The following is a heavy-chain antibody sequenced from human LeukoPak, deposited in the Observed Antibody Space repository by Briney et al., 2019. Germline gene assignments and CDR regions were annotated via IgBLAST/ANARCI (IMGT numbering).Heavy chain of an antibody. CDR1: GFTFSSYW. J-gene: IGHJ4*02. V-gene: IGHV3-7*01. Sequence: GGSLRLSCAASGFTFSSYWMSWVRQAPGNGLEWVANIKQDGSEKYYVDSVKGRFTISRDNAKNSLYLQMNSLRAEDTAVYYCAREGGRIAAALDYWGQGTLVTVSS. D-gene: IGHD6-13*01. CDR2: IKQDGSEK. CDR3: AREGGRIAAALDY.